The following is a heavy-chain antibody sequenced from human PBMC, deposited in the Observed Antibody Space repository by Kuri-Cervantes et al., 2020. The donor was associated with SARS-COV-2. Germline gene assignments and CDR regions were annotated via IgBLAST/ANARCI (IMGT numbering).Heavy chain of an antibody. J-gene: IGHJ6*03. Sequence: SVKVSCKASGYTFTSYDMHWVRQAPGQGLEWMGGIIPIFGTTNYAQKFQGRVTITADESTSTAYMELSSPRSEDTAVYYCARSTWGTSVYYYCYYMDVWGKGTTVTVSS. CDR3: ARSTWGTSVYYYCYYMDV. CDR1: GYTFTSYD. CDR2: IIPIFGTT. D-gene: IGHD2-2*01. V-gene: IGHV1-69*13.